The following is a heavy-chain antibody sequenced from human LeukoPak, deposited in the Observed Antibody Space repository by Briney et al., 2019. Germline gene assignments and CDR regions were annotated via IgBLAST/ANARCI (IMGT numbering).Heavy chain of an antibody. Sequence: TGGSLRLSCAASGXTFSSYGMHWVRQCPGKGLEWVAVIWYDGGNKYYADSVKGRFAISRDNSKNTMYLQMNSLRAEDTAVYYCARENLTPRNAFDIWGQGTMVTVSS. J-gene: IGHJ3*02. CDR2: IWYDGGNK. CDR3: ARENLTPRNAFDI. CDR1: GXTFSSYG. V-gene: IGHV3-33*01.